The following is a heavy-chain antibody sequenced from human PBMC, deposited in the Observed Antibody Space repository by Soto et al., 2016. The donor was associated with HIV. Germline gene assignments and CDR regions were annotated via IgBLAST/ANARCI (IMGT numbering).Heavy chain of an antibody. Sequence: QVQLVQSGAEVKKPGASVKVSCKASGYTFTSYYMHWVRQAPGQGLEWMGIINPSGGSTSYAQKFQGRVTMTRDTSTSTVYMELSSLRSEDTAVYYCARGRSSGPTVGSYYYYGMDVWGQGTTVTVSS. J-gene: IGHJ6*02. D-gene: IGHD6-19*01. CDR2: INPSGGST. CDR3: ARGRSSGPTVGSYYYYGMDV. V-gene: IGHV1-46*03. CDR1: GYTFTSYY.